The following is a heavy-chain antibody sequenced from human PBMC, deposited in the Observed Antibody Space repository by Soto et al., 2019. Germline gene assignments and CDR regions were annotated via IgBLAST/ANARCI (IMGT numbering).Heavy chain of an antibody. CDR1: GGSISSGDYY. CDR3: ALERGDYYSGMDV. J-gene: IGHJ6*02. CDR2: IYYSGST. Sequence: SETLSLTCTVSGGSISSGDYYWSWIRQPPGKGLEWIGYIYYSGSTYYNPSLKSRVTISVDTSKNQFSLKLSSVTAADTAVYYCALERGDYYSGMDVWGQGTMVTVSS. D-gene: IGHD1-1*01. V-gene: IGHV4-30-4*01.